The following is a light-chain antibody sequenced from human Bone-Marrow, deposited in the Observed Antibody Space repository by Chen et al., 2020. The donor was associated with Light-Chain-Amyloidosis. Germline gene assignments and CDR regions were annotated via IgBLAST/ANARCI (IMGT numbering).Light chain of an antibody. CDR3: QVWDRSSDRPV. CDR1: NIGSTS. Sequence: SYVPPQPSSVSVAPGQTAPIACGGNNIGSTSVHWYQQTQGQAPQLVVYDDSDRPSGIPERLSGSNSGNTATLTISRVEAGDEADYYCQVWDRSSDRPVFGGGTKLTVL. V-gene: IGLV3-21*02. CDR2: DDS. J-gene: IGLJ3*02.